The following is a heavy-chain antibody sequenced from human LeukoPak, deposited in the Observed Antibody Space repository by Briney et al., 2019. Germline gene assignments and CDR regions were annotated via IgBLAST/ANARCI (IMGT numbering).Heavy chain of an antibody. CDR3: AREWDTSSFDPRASGDH. Sequence: SETLSLTCIVSGGSISSSIYYWAWVRQPPGKGLEWIGTVFYNGATQYSPSLRSRVTISIDTSTNQFSLKLTSVTAADTALYYCAREWDTSSFDPRASGDHWGQGTPVTVSS. D-gene: IGHD3-9*01. CDR1: GGSISSSIYY. CDR2: VFYNGAT. J-gene: IGHJ4*02. V-gene: IGHV4-39*07.